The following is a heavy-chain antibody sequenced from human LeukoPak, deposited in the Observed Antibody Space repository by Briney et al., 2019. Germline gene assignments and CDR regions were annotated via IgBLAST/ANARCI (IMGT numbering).Heavy chain of an antibody. V-gene: IGHV4-4*07. J-gene: IGHJ4*02. D-gene: IGHD6-19*01. CDR3: ARIRRDSGDWYADDY. CDR2: ICISEST. CDR1: GDSISGFC. Sequence: SETLSLTCTVSGDSISGFCWSWIRQPAGKGLEWIGRICISESTNYNPSLESRVTMSEDTSQNQFSLRLTSVTAADTAVYYCARIRRDSGDWYADDYWGQGTLVTVSS.